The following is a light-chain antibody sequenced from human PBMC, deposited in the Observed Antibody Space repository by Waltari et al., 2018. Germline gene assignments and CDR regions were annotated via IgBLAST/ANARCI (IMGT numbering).Light chain of an antibody. CDR2: DTS. J-gene: IGKJ1*01. V-gene: IGKV3-11*01. Sequence: EIVLTQSPATLSLSPGERATLSCRASQSVSSHLAWYQQKPGQAPRLLIYDTSNRATGIPAKFSGSGSGTDFTLTISSLAPDDFAVYYCQQRSNWAWRFGPGTKVEIK. CDR3: QQRSNWAWR. CDR1: QSVSSH.